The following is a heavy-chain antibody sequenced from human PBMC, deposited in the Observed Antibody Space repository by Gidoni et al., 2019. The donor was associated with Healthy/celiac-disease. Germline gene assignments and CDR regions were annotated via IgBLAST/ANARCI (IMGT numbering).Heavy chain of an antibody. CDR1: GFPCSSYG. J-gene: IGHJ4*02. V-gene: IGHV3-33*01. D-gene: IGHD4-17*01. Sequence: QLQLVGLGAGWVQPARLLRLPCAASGFPCSSYGMHWVRQAPGKGLEWVTVIWYDGSSEYYGDSVKGRFTISRDNSKNTLYLQMNSLRAEDTAVYYGAREMTTVNLGGRLYWGQGTMVTVSS. CDR2: IWYDGSSE. CDR3: AREMTTVNLGGRLY.